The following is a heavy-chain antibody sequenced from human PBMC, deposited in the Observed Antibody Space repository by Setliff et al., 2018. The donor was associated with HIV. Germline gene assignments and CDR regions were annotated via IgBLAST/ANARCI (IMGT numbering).Heavy chain of an antibody. V-gene: IGHV3-74*03. Sequence: GESLKISCAASGFTFSNYWMHWVRQAPGKGLMWVSRIHTDGTTTMYAGSVKGRFTISRDSAKSTLYLQMNSLRAEDTALYYCVRAKNWNDFDYWGQGTLVTAPQ. D-gene: IGHD1-1*01. CDR1: GFTFSNYW. CDR3: VRAKNWNDFDY. J-gene: IGHJ4*02. CDR2: IHTDGTTT.